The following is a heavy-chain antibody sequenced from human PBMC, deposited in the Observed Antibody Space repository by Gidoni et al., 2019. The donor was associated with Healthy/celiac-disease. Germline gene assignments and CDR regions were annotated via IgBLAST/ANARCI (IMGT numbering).Heavy chain of an antibody. D-gene: IGHD6-13*01. CDR3: ARDLTSSPNDAFDI. Sequence: QVQLQESGPGLVKPSEPLSLTCTVSGGSISSYYWSWIRQPPGKGRDWFGYIYSSGSTNYNPPLKIRVSIAVDTSKNQLSLKLGSVAAADAAVYDCARDLTSSPNDAFDIWGQGTMVTVSS. J-gene: IGHJ3*02. CDR2: IYSSGST. CDR1: GGSISSYY. V-gene: IGHV4-59*01.